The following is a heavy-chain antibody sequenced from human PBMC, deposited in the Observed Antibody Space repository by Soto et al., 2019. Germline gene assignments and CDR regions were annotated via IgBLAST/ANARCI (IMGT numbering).Heavy chain of an antibody. D-gene: IGHD3-22*01. CDR3: ARDSSGYQAVEYFQH. CDR2: INPSGGST. CDR1: GYTFTSYY. J-gene: IGHJ1*01. V-gene: IGHV1-46*01. Sequence: QVQLVQSGAEVKKPGASVKVSCKASGYTFTSYYMHWVRQAPGQGLEWMGIINPSGGSTSYAQKCQGRVTMTRDTSTSTVDMELSSLRSEDTAVYYCARDSSGYQAVEYFQHWGQGTLVTVSS.